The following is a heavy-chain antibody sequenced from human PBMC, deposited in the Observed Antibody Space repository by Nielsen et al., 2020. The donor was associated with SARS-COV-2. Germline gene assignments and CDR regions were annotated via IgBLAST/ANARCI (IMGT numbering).Heavy chain of an antibody. D-gene: IGHD6-13*01. J-gene: IGHJ4*02. V-gene: IGHV1-18*01. CDR3: ARQEDPGWQQLVPPLIDY. CDR2: ISAYNGNT. CDR1: GYTFTSYG. Sequence: ASVKVSCKASGYTFTSYGISWVRQAPGQGLEWMGWISAYNGNTNYAQKLQGRVTMTTDTSTSTAYMELRSLRSDDTAVYYCARQEDPGWQQLVPPLIDYWGQGTLVTVSS.